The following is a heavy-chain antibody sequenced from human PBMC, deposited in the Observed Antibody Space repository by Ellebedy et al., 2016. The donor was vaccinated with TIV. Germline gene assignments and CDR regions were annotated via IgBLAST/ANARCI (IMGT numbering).Heavy chain of an antibody. V-gene: IGHV3-74*01. J-gene: IGHJ6*02. CDR1: RFTFSGYW. D-gene: IGHD5-18*01. Sequence: GESLKISXAASRFTFSGYWMHWVRQAPGKGLVWVSRINSDGSSTSYADSVKGRFTISRDNAKNTLYLQMNSLRAEDTAVYYCARRGYSYGYFYYGMDVWGQGTTVTVSS. CDR3: ARRGYSYGYFYYGMDV. CDR2: INSDGSST.